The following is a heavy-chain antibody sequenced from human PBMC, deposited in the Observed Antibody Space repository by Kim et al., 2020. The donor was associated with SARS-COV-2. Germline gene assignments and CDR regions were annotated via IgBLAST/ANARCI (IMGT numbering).Heavy chain of an antibody. D-gene: IGHD3-10*01. CDR2: IYYSGTT. CDR3: AREYYGSGSYNYYYYYMDV. J-gene: IGHJ6*03. V-gene: IGHV4-30-4*01. Sequence: SETLSLTCTVSGDSISSGDYYWSWIRQPPGKGLEWIGYIYYSGTTFHNPSLKSRVTVSLDTSKNQFSLRLSSVTAADTAVYYCAREYYGSGSYNYYYYYMDVWGKGTTVTVSS. CDR1: GDSISSGDYY.